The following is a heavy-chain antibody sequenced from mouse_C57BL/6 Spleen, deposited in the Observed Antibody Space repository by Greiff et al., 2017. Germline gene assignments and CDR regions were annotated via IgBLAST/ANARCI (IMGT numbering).Heavy chain of an antibody. CDR1: GYSFTSYY. CDR3: AKTTVVEDAMGC. Sequence: QVQLQQSGPELVKPGASVKISCKASGYSFTSYYIHWVKQRPGQGLEWIGWIYPGSGNTKYNEKFKGKATLTADTSSSTAYMQLSSLTSEDSAVYYCAKTTVVEDAMGCWGQGTSVTVSS. CDR2: IYPGSGNT. V-gene: IGHV1-66*01. J-gene: IGHJ4*01. D-gene: IGHD1-1*01.